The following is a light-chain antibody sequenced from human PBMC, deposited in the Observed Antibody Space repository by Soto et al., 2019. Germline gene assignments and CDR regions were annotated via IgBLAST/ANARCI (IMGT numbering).Light chain of an antibody. CDR3: QQRSNWPPWT. Sequence: EIVLTQSPGTLSLSPGERATLSCRASQSVDNHYIAWLQQNPGQAPRLLIYDASTRATGIPARFSGSGSGTEFNLTISSLQSEDFAIYYCQQRSNWPPWTFGQGTKVDIK. CDR2: DAS. J-gene: IGKJ1*01. CDR1: QSVDNHY. V-gene: IGKV3D-20*02.